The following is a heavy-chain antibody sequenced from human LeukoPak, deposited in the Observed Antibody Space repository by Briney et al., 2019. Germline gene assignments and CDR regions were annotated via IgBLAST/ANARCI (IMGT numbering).Heavy chain of an antibody. J-gene: IGHJ5*02. Sequence: SQTLSLTCALSGDSVSRNSAAWNWIRQSPSRGLEWLGRTYYRSKWYNDYAVSVESRITINPDTSKNQFSLQLNSVTPEDTAVYYCARADGDRDGYNFWFDPWGQGTLVTVSS. CDR1: GDSVSRNSAA. CDR2: TYYRSKWYN. CDR3: ARADGDRDGYNFWFDP. D-gene: IGHD5-24*01. V-gene: IGHV6-1*01.